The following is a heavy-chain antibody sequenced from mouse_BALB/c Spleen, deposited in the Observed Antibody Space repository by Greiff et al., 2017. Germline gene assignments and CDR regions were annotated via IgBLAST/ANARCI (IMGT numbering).Heavy chain of an antibody. D-gene: IGHD2-4*01. CDR3: ARHAYDYDAWFAY. V-gene: IGHV5-6*01. CDR1: GFTFSSYG. CDR2: ISSGGSST. J-gene: IGHJ3*01. Sequence: EVKLVESGGDLVKPGGSLKLSCAASGFTFSSYGMSWVRQTPDKRLEWVATISSGGSSTYYPDSVKGRFTISRDNAKNTLYLQMSSLKSEDTAMYYCARHAYDYDAWFAYWGQGTLGTVSA.